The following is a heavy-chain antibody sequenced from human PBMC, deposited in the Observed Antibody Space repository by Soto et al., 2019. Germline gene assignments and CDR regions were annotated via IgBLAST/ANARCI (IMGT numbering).Heavy chain of an antibody. CDR2: LRNKANSYTT. CDR3: VRASIAATPYFFDY. J-gene: IGHJ4*02. Sequence: PGGSLRLSCAASGFTFSDHYMDWVRQPPGKGLEWVGRLRNKANSYTTEYAASVKGRFTISRDDSKSSLYLEMNSLKTEDTAVYYCVRASIAATPYFFDYWGQGILVTVSS. CDR1: GFTFSDHY. V-gene: IGHV3-72*01. D-gene: IGHD2-15*01.